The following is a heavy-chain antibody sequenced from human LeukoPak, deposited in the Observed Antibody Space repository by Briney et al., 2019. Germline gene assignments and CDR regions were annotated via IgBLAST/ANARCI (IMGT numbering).Heavy chain of an antibody. V-gene: IGHV4-34*01. Sequence: PSETLSLTCAVYGGSFSGYYWSWIRQPPGKGLEWIGEINHRGSTNYNPSLKSRVTISVDTSKNQFSLKLSSVTAADTAVYYCAGGLRLASSYYYYYMDVWGNGTTVTVSS. D-gene: IGHD6-19*01. J-gene: IGHJ6*03. CDR2: INHRGST. CDR3: AGGLRLASSYYYYYMDV. CDR1: GGSFSGYY.